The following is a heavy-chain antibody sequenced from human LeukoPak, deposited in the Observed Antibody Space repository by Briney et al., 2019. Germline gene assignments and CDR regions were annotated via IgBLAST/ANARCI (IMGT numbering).Heavy chain of an antibody. CDR3: AKDLYTYGTTPLDY. CDR1: GSTFSSYA. Sequence: PGGSLRLSCAASGSTFSSYAMSWVRQTAGKGLEWVSSISISVGSTNYADSGKGRFNISRDYSKNTLYLQMNSLRAEGTAVYYCAKDLYTYGTTPLDYWGRGTLVTVSS. CDR2: ISISVGST. J-gene: IGHJ4*02. D-gene: IGHD5-18*01. V-gene: IGHV3-23*01.